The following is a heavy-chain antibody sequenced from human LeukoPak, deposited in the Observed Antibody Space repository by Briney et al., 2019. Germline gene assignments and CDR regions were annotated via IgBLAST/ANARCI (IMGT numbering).Heavy chain of an antibody. Sequence: PGGSLRLSCAASGFTFGIYAMNWVRQAPGKGLEWVSYISSSSSTIYYADSVKGRFTISRDNAKNSLYLQMNSLRAEDTAVYYCARERYYYDSSGYVDYWGQGTLVTVSS. CDR3: ARERYYYDSSGYVDY. D-gene: IGHD3-22*01. CDR2: ISSSSSTI. V-gene: IGHV3-48*01. J-gene: IGHJ4*02. CDR1: GFTFGIYA.